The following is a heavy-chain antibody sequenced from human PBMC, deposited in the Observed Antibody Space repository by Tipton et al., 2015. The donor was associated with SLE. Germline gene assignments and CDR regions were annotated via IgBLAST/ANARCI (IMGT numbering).Heavy chain of an antibody. J-gene: IGHJ4*02. V-gene: IGHV4-61*09. D-gene: IGHD3-10*01. CDR1: GGSISSGSYY. Sequence: LRLSCTVSGGSISSGSYYWSWIRQPAGKGLEWIGHIYTSGSTNYNPSLKSRVTISVDTSKNQFSLKLSSVTAADTAVYYCARVGPKGVDYWGQGTLVTVSS. CDR3: ARVGPKGVDY. CDR2: IYTSGST.